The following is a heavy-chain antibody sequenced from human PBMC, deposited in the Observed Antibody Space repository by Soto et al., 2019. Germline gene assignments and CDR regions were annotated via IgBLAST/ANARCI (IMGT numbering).Heavy chain of an antibody. Sequence: QVQLVQSGAEVKKPGSSVKVSCKASGGTFSSYAITWVRQAPGQGLEWMGGIIPIFGTANYAQKFQGRVTITAEESTRTAYMELSSLRSEDTALYYCARDRGPSSGYYPYWFDPWGQGTLVTVSS. CDR2: IIPIFGTA. J-gene: IGHJ5*02. D-gene: IGHD3-22*01. V-gene: IGHV1-69*12. CDR1: GGTFSSYA. CDR3: ARDRGPSSGYYPYWFDP.